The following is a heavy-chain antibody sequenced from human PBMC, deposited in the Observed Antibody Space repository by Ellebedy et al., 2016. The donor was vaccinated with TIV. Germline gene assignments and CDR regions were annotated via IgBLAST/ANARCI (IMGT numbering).Heavy chain of an antibody. J-gene: IGHJ6*02. CDR2: ISYEGSNK. CDR1: GFTFSNYG. CDR3: ARDYGDYVKKGYYYYGMDV. V-gene: IGHV3-30*03. D-gene: IGHD4-17*01. Sequence: GESLKISCAASGFTFSNYGMHWVRQTPGKGLEWVALISYEGSNKYYVDSVKGRFSISRDNSKSTLYLQMASLGVEDTAIYYCARDYGDYVKKGYYYYGMDVWGHGTTVTVSS.